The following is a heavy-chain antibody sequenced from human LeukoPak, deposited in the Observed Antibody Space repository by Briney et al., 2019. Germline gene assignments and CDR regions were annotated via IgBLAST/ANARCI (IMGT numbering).Heavy chain of an antibody. D-gene: IGHD3-22*01. J-gene: IGHJ3*02. Sequence: ASVKVSCKASGYTFTGYYMHWVRQAPGQGLEWMGWINPNSGGTNYAQKFQGRVTMTRDTSISTAYMELSRLRSDDTAVHYCARDPRAPYDSSGYYDAFDIWGQGTMVTVSS. V-gene: IGHV1-2*02. CDR2: INPNSGGT. CDR3: ARDPRAPYDSSGYYDAFDI. CDR1: GYTFTGYY.